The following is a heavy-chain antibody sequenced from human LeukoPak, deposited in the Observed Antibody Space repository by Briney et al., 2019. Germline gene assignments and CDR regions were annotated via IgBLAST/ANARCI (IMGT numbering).Heavy chain of an antibody. V-gene: IGHV4-59*01. Sequence: PSETLSLTCTVSGGSISDYSWSWIRQPPGKGLEWIGNIYYSGSASHNPSLKSRVTISRDTSKNQFSLKLTSVTTADTAVYYCARAGGVKTAALDLDYWGQGTLVTVSS. CDR3: ARAGGVKTAALDLDY. J-gene: IGHJ4*02. CDR1: GGSISDYS. D-gene: IGHD6-25*01. CDR2: IYYSGSA.